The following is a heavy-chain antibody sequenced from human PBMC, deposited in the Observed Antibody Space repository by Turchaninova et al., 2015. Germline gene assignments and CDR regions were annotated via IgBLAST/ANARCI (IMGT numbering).Heavy chain of an antibody. V-gene: IGHV3-11*04. Sequence: QVQVVESGGGLVKPGGSLRLSCEASGFTFSDNFQPWTRQARGKGLGWVSYMCGGRCGIDYADSVSGRFTISRDNARKSLYLQMNSLIAEDTAVYYCGTPRAAGGLRPLGYWGQGILVTVSS. CDR3: GTPRAAGGLRPLGY. D-gene: IGHD6-13*01. CDR1: GFTFSDNF. CDR2: MCGGRCGI. J-gene: IGHJ4*02.